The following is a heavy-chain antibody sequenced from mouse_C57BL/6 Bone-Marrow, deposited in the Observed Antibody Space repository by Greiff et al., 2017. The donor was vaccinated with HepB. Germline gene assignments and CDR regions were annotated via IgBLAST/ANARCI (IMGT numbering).Heavy chain of an antibody. Sequence: EVQLQQSGPELVKPGASVKIPCKASGYTFTDYNMDWVKQSHGKSLEWIGDINPNNGGTIYNQKFKGKATLTVDKSSSTAYMELRSLTSEDTAVYYCATKNINHYAMDYWGQGTSVTVSS. J-gene: IGHJ4*01. CDR1: GYTFTDYN. CDR3: ATKNINHYAMDY. CDR2: INPNNGGT. D-gene: IGHD6-1*01. V-gene: IGHV1-18*01.